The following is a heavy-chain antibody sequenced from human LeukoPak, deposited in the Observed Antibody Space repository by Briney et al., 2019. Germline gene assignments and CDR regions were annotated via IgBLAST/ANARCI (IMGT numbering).Heavy chain of an antibody. CDR3: ARDLSPLNDFWSGPNWFDP. J-gene: IGHJ5*02. CDR2: ISSSSSYI. V-gene: IGHV3-21*01. CDR1: GFTFSSYS. D-gene: IGHD3-3*01. Sequence: KPGGSLRLSCAASGFTFSSYSMNWVRQAPGKGLEWVSSISSSSSYIDYADSVKGRFTISRDNAKNSLYLQMNSLRAEDTAVYYCARDLSPLNDFWSGPNWFDPWGQGTLVTVSS.